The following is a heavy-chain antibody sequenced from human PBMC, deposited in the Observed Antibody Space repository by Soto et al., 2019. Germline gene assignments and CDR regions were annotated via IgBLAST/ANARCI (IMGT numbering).Heavy chain of an antibody. V-gene: IGHV4-59*01. J-gene: IGHJ5*02. D-gene: IGHD3-10*01. CDR1: GGNISSYC. CDR3: ARLLFGAANWFDP. Sequence: SETLSLTCPVSGGNISSYCWSWIRQPPGKGLEWIGYIYYSGSTNYNPSLKSRVTISVDTSKNQFSLKLSSVTAADTAVYYCARLLFGAANWFDPWGQGTLVTVSS. CDR2: IYYSGST.